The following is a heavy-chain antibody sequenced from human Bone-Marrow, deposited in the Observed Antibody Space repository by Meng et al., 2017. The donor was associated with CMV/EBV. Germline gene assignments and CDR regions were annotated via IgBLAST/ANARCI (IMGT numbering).Heavy chain of an antibody. J-gene: IGHJ4*02. Sequence: SVKVSCKASGGTFSSYAISWVRQAPGQGLEWMGGIIPIFGTANYAQKFQGRVTITTDESTSTAYMELSRLRSDDTAVYYCARELSGSSTSWPLDYWGQGTLVTVSS. CDR1: GGTFSSYA. CDR2: IIPIFGTA. CDR3: ARELSGSSTSWPLDY. D-gene: IGHD2-2*01. V-gene: IGHV1-69*05.